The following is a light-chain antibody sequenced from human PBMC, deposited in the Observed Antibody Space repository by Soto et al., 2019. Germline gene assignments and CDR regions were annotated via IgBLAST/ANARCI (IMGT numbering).Light chain of an antibody. CDR3: SSYTTSNTRQIV. CDR1: SSDVGGYNY. Sequence: SALTQPASLSGSPGQSITISCTGTSSDVGGYNYVPWYQHHPGKAPKLMIFDVSNRPSGVSNRFSGSKSGNTASLTISGLQPEGEADYYCSSYTTSNTRQIVFGTGTKVTVL. J-gene: IGLJ1*01. CDR2: DVS. V-gene: IGLV2-14*03.